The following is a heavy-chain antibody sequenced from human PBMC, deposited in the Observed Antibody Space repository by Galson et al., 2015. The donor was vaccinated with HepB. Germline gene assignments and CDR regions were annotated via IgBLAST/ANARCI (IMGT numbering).Heavy chain of an antibody. Sequence: SLRLSCAASGFTFSSYGMHWVRQAPGKGLEWVAVISYDGSNKYYAESVKGRFTISRDNSKNTLYLQMNSLRAEDAAVFYCAKGGGSYFIPPVDYWGQGTLVTVSS. D-gene: IGHD1-26*01. CDR2: ISYDGSNK. V-gene: IGHV3-30*18. CDR1: GFTFSSYG. J-gene: IGHJ4*02. CDR3: AKGGGSYFIPPVDY.